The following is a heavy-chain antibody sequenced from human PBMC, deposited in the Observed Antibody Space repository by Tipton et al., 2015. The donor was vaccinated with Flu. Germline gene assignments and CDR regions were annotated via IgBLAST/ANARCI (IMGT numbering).Heavy chain of an antibody. CDR2: IYPGDSET. V-gene: IGHV5-51*01. Sequence: EVQLVQSGAVVKKPGGSLMISCKGSGYTFTSYWIAWVRQLPGKGLEWMGTIYPGDSETTYSPSFQGQVSISVDRSISTAYLQWSSLKASDSAMYYCARVFGMTSMDVWGQGTTVTVSS. CDR3: ARVFGMTSMDV. CDR1: GYTFTSYW. J-gene: IGHJ6*02. D-gene: IGHD1-1*01.